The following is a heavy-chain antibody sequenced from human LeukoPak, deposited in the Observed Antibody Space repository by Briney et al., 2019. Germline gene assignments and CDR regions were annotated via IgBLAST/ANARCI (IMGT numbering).Heavy chain of an antibody. D-gene: IGHD3-22*01. CDR2: ISSSSSYI. Sequence: PGGSLRLSCAASGFTFSSYRMNWVRQAPGKGLEWVSSISSSSSYIYYADSVKGRFTISKDNAKNSLYLQMNSLRAEDTAVYYCARDNYYYDSSGYYYVDYWGQGALVTVSS. CDR3: ARDNYYYDSSGYYYVDY. V-gene: IGHV3-21*01. J-gene: IGHJ4*02. CDR1: GFTFSSYR.